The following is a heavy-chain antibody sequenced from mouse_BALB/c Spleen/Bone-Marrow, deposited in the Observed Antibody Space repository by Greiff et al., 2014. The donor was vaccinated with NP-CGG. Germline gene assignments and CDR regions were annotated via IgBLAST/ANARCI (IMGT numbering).Heavy chain of an antibody. CDR3: ARDENYYGNYGTMDY. J-gene: IGHJ4*01. V-gene: IGHV2-9*02. D-gene: IGHD2-1*01. CDR2: IWAGGST. CDR1: GFSLTSYG. Sequence: VKLQESGPGLVAPSQSLSITCTVSGFSLTSYGVHWVRQPPGKGLEWLGVIWAGGSTNHNSALMSRLSISKDSSKSQVFLKMNSLQTDDTAMYYCARDENYYGNYGTMDYWGQGTSVTVSS.